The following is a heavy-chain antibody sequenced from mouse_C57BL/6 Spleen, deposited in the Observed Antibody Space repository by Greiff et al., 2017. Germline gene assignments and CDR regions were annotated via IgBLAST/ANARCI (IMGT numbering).Heavy chain of an antibody. D-gene: IGHD1-1*01. CDR3: ARWAITTVVADYYAMDY. J-gene: IGHJ4*01. Sequence: VQLQESGPELVKPGASVKISCKASGYAFSSSWMNWVKQRPGKGLEWIGRIYPGDGDTNYNGKFKGKATLTADKSSSTAYMQLSSLTSEDSAVYFCARWAITTVVADYYAMDYWGQGTSVTVSS. V-gene: IGHV1-82*01. CDR1: GYAFSSSW. CDR2: IYPGDGDT.